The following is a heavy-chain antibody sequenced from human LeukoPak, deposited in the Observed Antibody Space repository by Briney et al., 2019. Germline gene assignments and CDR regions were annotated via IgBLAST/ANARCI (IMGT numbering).Heavy chain of an antibody. CDR1: GFTFSDYY. CDR3: ARDTFYYDSSREGGVDY. Sequence: TGGSLRLSCAASGFTFSDYYMSWVRQAPGKGLEWISYISSSGSTTYYADSVKGRFTISRDNAKNSLYLQMDSLRAEDTAVYYCARDTFYYDSSREGGVDYWGQGTLVTVSS. D-gene: IGHD3-22*01. V-gene: IGHV3-11*01. CDR2: ISSSGSTT. J-gene: IGHJ4*02.